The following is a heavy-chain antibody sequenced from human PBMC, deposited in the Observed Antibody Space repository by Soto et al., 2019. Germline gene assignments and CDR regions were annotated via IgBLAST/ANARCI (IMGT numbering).Heavy chain of an antibody. Sequence: KTSETLSLTCTVSGGSVSSGSYYWSWIRQPPGKGLEWIGYIYYSGSTNYNPSLKSRVTISVDTSKNQFSLKLSSVTAADTAVYYCASDAVYCGGDCYALWGQGTLVTVSS. V-gene: IGHV4-61*01. CDR3: ASDAVYCGGDCYAL. CDR1: GGSVSSGSYY. CDR2: IYYSGST. D-gene: IGHD2-21*02. J-gene: IGHJ4*02.